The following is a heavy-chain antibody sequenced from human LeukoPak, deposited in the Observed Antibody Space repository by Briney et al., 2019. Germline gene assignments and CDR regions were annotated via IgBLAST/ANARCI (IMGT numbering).Heavy chain of an antibody. D-gene: IGHD3-10*01. CDR3: ARDSPFHYEDGSGSYRYYYYYYMDV. CDR1: GYTFTSYG. V-gene: IGHV1-18*01. CDR2: ISAYNGNT. Sequence: ASVKVSCKASGYTFTSYGISWVRQAPGQGLEWMGWISAYNGNTNYAQKLQGRVTMTTDTSTSTAYMELRSLRSDDTAVYYCARDSPFHYEDGSGSYRYYYYYYMDVWGKGTTVTVSS. J-gene: IGHJ6*03.